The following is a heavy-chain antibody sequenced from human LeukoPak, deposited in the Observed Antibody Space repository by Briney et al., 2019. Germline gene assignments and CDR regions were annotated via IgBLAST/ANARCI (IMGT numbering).Heavy chain of an antibody. J-gene: IGHJ4*02. V-gene: IGHV4-34*01. Sequence: SETLSLTCAAYGGSLRGYYRSWSRQPPGKGLEWIGEINHSGSTNHNPSLKSRVTISVDTSKNQFSLKLSSVTAADTAVYYRARAPIVVVAKRYYFDYWGQGTLVTVSS. CDR3: ARAPIVVVAKRYYFDY. CDR1: GGSLRGYY. D-gene: IGHD2-21*01. CDR2: INHSGST.